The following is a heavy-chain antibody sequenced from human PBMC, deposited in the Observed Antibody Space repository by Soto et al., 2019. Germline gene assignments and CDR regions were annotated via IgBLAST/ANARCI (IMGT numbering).Heavy chain of an antibody. CDR2: ISYDGSNK. D-gene: IGHD3-3*01. V-gene: IGHV3-30*18. Sequence: GGSLRLSCAASGFTFSSYGMHWVRQAPGKGLEWVAVISYDGSNKYYADSVKGRFTISRDNSKNTLYLQMNSLRAEDTAVYYCAKEYYDFWSGLYYYYYGMDVWGQGTTVTVSS. J-gene: IGHJ6*02. CDR1: GFTFSSYG. CDR3: AKEYYDFWSGLYYYYYGMDV.